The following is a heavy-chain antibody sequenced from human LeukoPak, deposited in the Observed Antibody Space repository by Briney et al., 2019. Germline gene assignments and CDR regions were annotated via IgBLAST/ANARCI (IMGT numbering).Heavy chain of an antibody. D-gene: IGHD3-22*01. CDR2: MNPNSGNT. V-gene: IGHV1-8*01. CDR3: ARVVYYYDSSGYCLDY. Sequence: ASVKVSCKASGYTFTSYDINWVRQATGQGPEWMGWMNPNSGNTGYAQKFQGRVTMTRNTSISTAYMELSSLRSEDTAVYYCARVVYYYDSSGYCLDYWGQGTLVTVSS. J-gene: IGHJ4*02. CDR1: GYTFTSYD.